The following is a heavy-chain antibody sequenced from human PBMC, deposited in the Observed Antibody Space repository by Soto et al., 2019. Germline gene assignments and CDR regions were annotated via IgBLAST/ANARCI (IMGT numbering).Heavy chain of an antibody. CDR3: ARLHLGYFDNTNCYVDS. Sequence: QVQLVQSGAEVKKPGSSVKVSCKASGGTFSTYTISWVRQAPGQGLEWMGRIIPILGIVDYAQKFQGRVTITEDKSTSAAYLELSSLRSEDTVVYYCARLHLGYFDNTNCYVDSWGQGTLVTVSS. CDR1: GGTFSTYT. CDR2: IIPILGIV. J-gene: IGHJ4*02. D-gene: IGHD3-9*01. V-gene: IGHV1-69*02.